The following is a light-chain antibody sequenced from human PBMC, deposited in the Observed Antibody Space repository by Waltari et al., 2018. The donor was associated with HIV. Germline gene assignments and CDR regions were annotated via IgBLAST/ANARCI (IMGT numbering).Light chain of an antibody. CDR2: DVS. CDR3: FSYAGNNFLL. Sequence: QSALTQPPSASGSPGQSVTISCAGTSSDIGLYNFVSWYQHHPGKAPKLMISDVSRRPSGVPDRFSGSKSGNTASLTVSGLQADDEATYYCFSYAGNNFLLFGGGTKLTAL. J-gene: IGLJ2*01. CDR1: SSDIGLYNF. V-gene: IGLV2-8*01.